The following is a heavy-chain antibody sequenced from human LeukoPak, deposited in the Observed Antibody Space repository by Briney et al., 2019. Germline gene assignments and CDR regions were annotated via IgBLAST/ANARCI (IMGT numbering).Heavy chain of an antibody. J-gene: IGHJ4*02. V-gene: IGHV4-39*01. CDR1: GGSISSSSYY. CDR3: TRREGYCSNGICYIFYDY. D-gene: IGHD2-8*01. CDR2: IYYSGST. Sequence: SETLSLTCTVSGGSISSSSYYWGWIRQPPGKGLEWIGSIYYSGSTYYNPSLKSRVTISVDTSKNQFSLKLSSVTAADTAVYYCTRREGYCSNGICYIFYDYWGQGTLVTVSS.